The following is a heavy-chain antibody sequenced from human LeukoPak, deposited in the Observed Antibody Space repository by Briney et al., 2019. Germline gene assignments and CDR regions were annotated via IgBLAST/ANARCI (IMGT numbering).Heavy chain of an antibody. CDR3: ARDRIAVAVTYEDYYYYYMDV. D-gene: IGHD6-19*01. J-gene: IGHJ6*03. V-gene: IGHV1-8*01. Sequence: ASVKVSCEASGYTFTSYDINWVRQATGQGLEWVGWMNPNSGNTGYAQKFQGRVTMTRNTSISTAYMELSSLRSEDTAVYYCARDRIAVAVTYEDYYYYYMDVWGKGTTVTVSS. CDR2: MNPNSGNT. CDR1: GYTFTSYD.